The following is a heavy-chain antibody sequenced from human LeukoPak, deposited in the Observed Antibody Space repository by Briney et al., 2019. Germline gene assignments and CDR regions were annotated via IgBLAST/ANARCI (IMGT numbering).Heavy chain of an antibody. Sequence: ASVKVSCKVSGYTLTELSMHWVRQAPGQGLEWMGGFDPEDGETNYAQKFQGRVTMTEDTSTDTAYMELSSLRSEDTAVYYCATATRYGYNWNYDPVYYFDYWGQGTLVTVSS. CDR1: GYTLTELS. V-gene: IGHV1-24*01. CDR2: FDPEDGET. CDR3: ATATRYGYNWNYDPVYYFDY. J-gene: IGHJ4*02. D-gene: IGHD1-7*01.